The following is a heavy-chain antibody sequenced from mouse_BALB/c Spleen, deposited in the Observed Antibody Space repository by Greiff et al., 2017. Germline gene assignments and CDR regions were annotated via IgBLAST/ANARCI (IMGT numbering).Heavy chain of an antibody. CDR1: GYSITSGYY. CDR3: AHYYGSSYWYFDV. D-gene: IGHD1-1*01. Sequence: VQLQESGPGLVKPSQSLSLTCSVTGYSITSGYYWNWIRQFPGNKLEWMGYISYDGSNNYNPSLKNRISITRDTSKNQFFLKLNSVTTEDTATYYCAHYYGSSYWYFDVWGAGTTVTVSS. CDR2: ISYDGSN. J-gene: IGHJ1*01. V-gene: IGHV3-6*02.